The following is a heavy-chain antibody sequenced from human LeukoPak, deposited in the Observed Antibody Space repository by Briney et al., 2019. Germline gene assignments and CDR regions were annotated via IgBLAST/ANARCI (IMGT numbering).Heavy chain of an antibody. CDR2: INPNSGDT. CDR1: GYTFSDYY. J-gene: IGHJ5*02. Sequence: GASVKVSCKTSGYTFSDYYIHWIRQAPGQGLEWVGWINPNSGDTDYAQKFQGRVTVTRDTSISTAYMELGRLRSEDTAVYYCARKVPNDSSGYYYRGQFDPWGQGTLVTVSS. CDR3: ARKVPNDSSGYYYRGQFDP. D-gene: IGHD3-22*01. V-gene: IGHV1-2*02.